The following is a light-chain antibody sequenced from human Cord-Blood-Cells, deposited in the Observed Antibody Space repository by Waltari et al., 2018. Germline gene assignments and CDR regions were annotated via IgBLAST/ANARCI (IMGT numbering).Light chain of an antibody. Sequence: EIVLPQSPATLSLSPGERATLSCSASQSVTSYFAWYQQKPGQAPRLLIYDASNRATGIPAMFSGSGSGTDFTLTISSLEPEDVAVYYCQQRSNWPPLTFGGGTKVEIK. V-gene: IGKV3-11*01. CDR1: QSVTSY. CDR3: QQRSNWPPLT. CDR2: DAS. J-gene: IGKJ4*01.